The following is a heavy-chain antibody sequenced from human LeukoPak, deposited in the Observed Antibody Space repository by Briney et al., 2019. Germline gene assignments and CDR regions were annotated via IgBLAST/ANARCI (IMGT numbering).Heavy chain of an antibody. CDR3: ARGIGWFGELLYRNQIDY. D-gene: IGHD3-10*01. CDR2: INHSGST. V-gene: IGHV4-34*01. Sequence: SETLSLTCAVYGGSFSGYYWSWIRQPPGKGLEWIGEINHSGSTNYNPSLKSRVTISVDTSKNQFSPKLSSVTAADTAVYYCARGIGWFGELLYRNQIDYWGQGTLVTVSS. CDR1: GGSFSGYY. J-gene: IGHJ4*02.